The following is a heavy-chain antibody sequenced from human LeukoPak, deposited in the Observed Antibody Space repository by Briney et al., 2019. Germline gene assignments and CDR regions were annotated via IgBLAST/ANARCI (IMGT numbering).Heavy chain of an antibody. V-gene: IGHV4-59*08. D-gene: IGHD1-26*01. CDR2: IYYSGST. CDR1: GGSISSYY. J-gene: IGHJ4*02. Sequence: PSETLSLTCTVSGGSISSYYWSWIRQPPGKGLEWIGYIYYSGSTNYNPSLKSRVTISVDTSKNQFSLKLSSVTAADTAVYYCARLSSGSYLGAFDYWGQGTLVTVSS. CDR3: ARLSSGSYLGAFDY.